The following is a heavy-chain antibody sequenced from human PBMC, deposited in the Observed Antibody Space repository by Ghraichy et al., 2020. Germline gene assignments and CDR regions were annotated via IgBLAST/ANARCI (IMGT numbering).Heavy chain of an antibody. Sequence: ASVKVSCKASGYTFTSYYMHWVRQAPGQGLEWMGIINPSGGSTSYAQKFQGRVTMTRDTSTSTVYMELSSLRSEDTAVYYCARETMVQGVNDAFDIWGQGTMVTVSS. V-gene: IGHV1-46*01. CDR3: ARETMVQGVNDAFDI. D-gene: IGHD3-10*01. J-gene: IGHJ3*02. CDR1: GYTFTSYY. CDR2: INPSGGST.